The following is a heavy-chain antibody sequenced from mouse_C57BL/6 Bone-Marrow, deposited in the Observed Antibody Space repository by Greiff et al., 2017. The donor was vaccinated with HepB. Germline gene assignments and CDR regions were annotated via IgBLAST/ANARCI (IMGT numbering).Heavy chain of an antibody. CDR2: INPNNGGT. V-gene: IGHV1-26*01. Sequence: VQLQQSGPELVKPGASVKISCKASGYTFTDYYMNWVKQSHGKSLEWIGDINPNNGGTSYNQKFKGKATLTVDKSSSTAYMELRSLTSEDSAVYYCARRETGPFAYWGQGTLVTVSA. CDR1: GYTFTDYY. CDR3: ARRETGPFAY. D-gene: IGHD4-1*01. J-gene: IGHJ3*01.